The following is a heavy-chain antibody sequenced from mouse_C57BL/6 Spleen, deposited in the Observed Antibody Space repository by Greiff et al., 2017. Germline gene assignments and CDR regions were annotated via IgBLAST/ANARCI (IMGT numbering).Heavy chain of an antibody. D-gene: IGHD1-3*01. Sequence: EVQGVESGGGLVKPGGSLKLSCAASGFTFSSYAMSWVRQTPEKRLEWVATISDGGSYTYYPDNVKGRFTISRDNAKNNLYLQMSHLKSEDTAMYYCARGSGTLDYWGQGTTLTVSS. CDR2: ISDGGSYT. CDR3: ARGSGTLDY. V-gene: IGHV5-4*01. J-gene: IGHJ2*01. CDR1: GFTFSSYA.